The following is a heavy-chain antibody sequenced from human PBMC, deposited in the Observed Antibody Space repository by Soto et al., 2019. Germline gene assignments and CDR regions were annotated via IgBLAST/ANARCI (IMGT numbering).Heavy chain of an antibody. CDR2: ISGSGGST. D-gene: IGHD3-22*01. CDR3: AKVRGGYYDSSGYWSYYGMDV. V-gene: IGHV3-23*01. Sequence: SLRLSCAASGFTFSSYAMSWVRQAPGKGLEWVSAISGSGGSTYYADSVKGRFTISRDNSKNTLYLQMNSLRAEDTAVYYCAKVRGGYYDSSGYWSYYGMDVWGQGTTVTVS. CDR1: GFTFSSYA. J-gene: IGHJ6*02.